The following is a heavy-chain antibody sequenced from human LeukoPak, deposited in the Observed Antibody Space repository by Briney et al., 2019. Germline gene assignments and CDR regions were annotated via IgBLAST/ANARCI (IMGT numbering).Heavy chain of an antibody. D-gene: IGHD5-12*01. CDR1: GESFSGYH. J-gene: IGHJ4*02. Sequence: TTSETLSLTCAVDGESFSGYHWSWIRQSPGKGLEWIGEINHSGSTNYNPSLKSRVTISVDTSKNQFSLKLSSVTAADTAVYYCARLYAVATRFFDYWGQGTLVTVSS. CDR3: ARLYAVATRFFDY. V-gene: IGHV4-34*01. CDR2: INHSGST.